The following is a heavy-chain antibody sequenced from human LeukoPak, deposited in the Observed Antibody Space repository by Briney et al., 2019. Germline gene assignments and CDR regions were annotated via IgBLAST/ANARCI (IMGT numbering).Heavy chain of an antibody. CDR1: GGSISSYY. J-gene: IGHJ5*02. CDR2: IYYSGST. D-gene: IGHD3-10*01. Sequence: PSETLSLTCTVSGGSISSYYWSWIRQPPGKGLEWIGYIYYSGSTNYNPSLKSRVTISVDTSKNQFSLKLNSVTAADTAVYYCARHNYYGSGVPFDPWGQGTLVTVSS. V-gene: IGHV4-59*08. CDR3: ARHNYYGSGVPFDP.